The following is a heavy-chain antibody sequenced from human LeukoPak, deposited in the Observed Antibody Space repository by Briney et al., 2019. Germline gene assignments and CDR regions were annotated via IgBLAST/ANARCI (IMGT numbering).Heavy chain of an antibody. V-gene: IGHV4-61*02. J-gene: IGHJ4*02. CDR2: IYTSGST. CDR1: GGSISSSGYY. CDR3: ARVPNLHYDILTGYYRAFDY. D-gene: IGHD3-9*01. Sequence: PSETLSLTCTVSGGSISSSGYYWSWIRQPAGKGLEWIGRIYTSGSTNYNPSLKSRVTISVDTSKNQFSLKLSSVTAADTAVYYCARVPNLHYDILTGYYRAFDYWGQGTLVTVSS.